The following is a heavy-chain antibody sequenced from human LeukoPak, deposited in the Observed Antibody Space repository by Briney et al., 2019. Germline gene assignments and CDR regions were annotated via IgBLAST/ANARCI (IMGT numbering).Heavy chain of an antibody. Sequence: PAKTLSLTCSDPGGAISDRITWGWVRQPPGKGLEWLANIHDDGRTAPNPSLRSRLTISQDRSKNQFSLKVSSVTAADTAFYYCAKVLTAAGLDLWGQGILVTVSS. CDR2: IHDDGRT. CDR3: AKVLTAAGLDL. CDR1: GGAISDRIT. V-gene: IGHV4/OR15-8*01. D-gene: IGHD6-25*01. J-gene: IGHJ5*02.